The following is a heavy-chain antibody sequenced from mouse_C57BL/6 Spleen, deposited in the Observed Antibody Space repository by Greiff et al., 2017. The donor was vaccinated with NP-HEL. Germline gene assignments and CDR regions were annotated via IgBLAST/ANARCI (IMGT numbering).Heavy chain of an antibody. CDR3: ARMVTTGDAMDY. J-gene: IGHJ4*01. V-gene: IGHV14-2*01. Sequence: VHVKQSGAELVKPGASVKLSCTASGFNIKDYYMHWVKQRTEQGLEWIGRIDPADGETKYAPKFQGKATITADTSSTTAYMQLSSLTSEDTAVYDCARMVTTGDAMDYWGQGTSVTVSS. CDR1: GFNIKDYY. D-gene: IGHD2-2*01. CDR2: IDPADGET.